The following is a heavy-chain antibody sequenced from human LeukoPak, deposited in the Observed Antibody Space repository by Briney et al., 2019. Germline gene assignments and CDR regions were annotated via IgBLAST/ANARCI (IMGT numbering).Heavy chain of an antibody. V-gene: IGHV1-2*02. J-gene: IGHJ5*02. CDR1: GYTFTGYY. CDR3: ARDFRCSCWRTRGFWFDP. CDR2: INHNSGGT. Sequence: ASVKESCKASGYTFTGYYLHWVRQPPAQELEGMGWINHNSGGTNYPEKFQSRVTMARDTSISTAYMELSRVRSDYTAVYYCARDFRCSCWRTRGFWFDPWGQGTLVTVSS. D-gene: IGHD6-13*01.